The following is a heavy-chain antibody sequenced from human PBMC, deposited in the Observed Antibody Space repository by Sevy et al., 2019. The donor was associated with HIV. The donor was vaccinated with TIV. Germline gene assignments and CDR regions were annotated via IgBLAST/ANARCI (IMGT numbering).Heavy chain of an antibody. CDR3: ARDPSYYDFLSGYSGGAFDI. CDR2: INSDGSST. V-gene: IGHV3-74*01. D-gene: IGHD3-3*01. J-gene: IGHJ3*02. CDR1: GFTFSSYW. Sequence: GGSLRLSCAASGFTFSSYWMHWVRQAPGKGLVWVSRINSDGSSTSYADSVKGRFTISRDNAKNTLYLQMNRLRAEDMAVYYCARDPSYYDFLSGYSGGAFDIWGQGTMVTVSS.